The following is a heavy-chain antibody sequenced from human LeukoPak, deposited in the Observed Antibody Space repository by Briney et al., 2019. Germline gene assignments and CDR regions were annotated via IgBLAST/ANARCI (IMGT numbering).Heavy chain of an antibody. CDR1: GDSFSSYW. CDR3: ARRMVRGVITSPFDY. Sequence: GESLKISCKGSGDSFSSYWVDWLRQMPGKGLEWMGIIYPGDSDTRYSPSFEGQVTISADKSISTAYLQWSSLKASDTAMYYCARRMVRGVITSPFDYWGQGTLVTVSS. V-gene: IGHV5-51*01. D-gene: IGHD3-10*01. J-gene: IGHJ4*02. CDR2: IYPGDSDT.